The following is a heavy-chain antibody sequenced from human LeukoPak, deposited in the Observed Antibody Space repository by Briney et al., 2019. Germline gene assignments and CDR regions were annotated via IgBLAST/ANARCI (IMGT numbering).Heavy chain of an antibody. D-gene: IGHD3-22*01. CDR3: AKGLRGTGYYYDSSGYSFDY. CDR2: ISGSGGST. CDR1: GLTFVSYA. Sequence: PGRSPRLSCAALGLTFVSYAISCVPQAPRRGLEWVSGISGSGGSTYYADSVKGRFTIPRDNSKNTLYLQMNSLRAEDTAVYYCAKGLRGTGYYYDSSGYSFDYWGQGTLVTVSS. J-gene: IGHJ4*02. V-gene: IGHV3-23*01.